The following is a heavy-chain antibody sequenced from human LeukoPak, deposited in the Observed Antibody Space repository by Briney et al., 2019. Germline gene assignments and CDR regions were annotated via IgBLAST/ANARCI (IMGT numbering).Heavy chain of an antibody. V-gene: IGHV3-7*05. D-gene: IGHD1-26*01. CDR3: AKYFRADSGNYYRSFDY. J-gene: IGHJ4*02. CDR2: IHQGGSEK. Sequence: PGGSLRLSCAASGLTFTTYWMTWVRQAPGKGLEWVANIHQGGSEKYYADSVRGRFTISRDNAKNSLYLQMISLRAEDTAVYYCAKYFRADSGNYYRSFDYWGQGTLVTVSS. CDR1: GLTFTTYW.